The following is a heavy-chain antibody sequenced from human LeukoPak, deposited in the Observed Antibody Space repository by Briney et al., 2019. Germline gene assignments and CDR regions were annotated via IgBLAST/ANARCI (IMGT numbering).Heavy chain of an antibody. V-gene: IGHV4-61*02. Sequence: KTSETLSLTCTVSGGSISSGGYYWSWIRQPAGKGLEWIGRIYTSGSTNYNPSLKSRVTISVDTSKNQFSLKLSSVTAADTAVYYCARSDFSGSYYYFDYWGQGTLVTVSS. CDR2: IYTSGST. CDR3: ARSDFSGSYYYFDY. D-gene: IGHD1-26*01. J-gene: IGHJ4*02. CDR1: GGSISSGGYY.